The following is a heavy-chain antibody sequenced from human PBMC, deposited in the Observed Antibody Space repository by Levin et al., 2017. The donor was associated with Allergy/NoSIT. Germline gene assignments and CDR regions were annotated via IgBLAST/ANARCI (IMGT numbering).Heavy chain of an antibody. V-gene: IGHV5-51*01. CDR2: IYPGDSDT. J-gene: IGHJ5*02. CDR3: ARGGGRRFDP. Sequence: PGGSLRLSCKASGYSFASDWIGWVRQMPGKGLEWMGIIYPGDSDTRYSPSFQGQVTISADKSINTAYLQWSSLKASDTAMYYCARGGGRRFDPWGQGTLVTVSS. D-gene: IGHD3-16*01. CDR1: GYSFASDW.